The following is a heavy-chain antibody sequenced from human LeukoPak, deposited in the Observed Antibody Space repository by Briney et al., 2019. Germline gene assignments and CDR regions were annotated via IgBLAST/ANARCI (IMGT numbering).Heavy chain of an antibody. V-gene: IGHV3-30*02. CDR3: AKVRDEKYQLLEFFDY. J-gene: IGHJ4*02. Sequence: GGSLRLSCAASGFTFSSYGMHWVRQAPGKGLEWVAFIRYDGSNKYYADSVKGRFTISRDNSKNTLYLQMNSLTAEDTAVYYCAKVRDEKYQLLEFFDYWGQGTLVTVSS. CDR2: IRYDGSNK. D-gene: IGHD2-2*01. CDR1: GFTFSSYG.